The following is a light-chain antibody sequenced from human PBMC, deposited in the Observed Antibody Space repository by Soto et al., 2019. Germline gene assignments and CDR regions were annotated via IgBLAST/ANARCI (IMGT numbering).Light chain of an antibody. V-gene: IGKV3-11*01. CDR3: QQRSNWPRT. J-gene: IGKJ1*01. CDR2: DAS. Sequence: EIVLTPSPATLSLSPGERATLSCRASQSVGYFLAWYQQKPGQAPRLLIYDASNRATGIPARFSGSGSGTDFTLTISSLEPEDFAVYSCQQRSNWPRTFGPGTKV. CDR1: QSVGYF.